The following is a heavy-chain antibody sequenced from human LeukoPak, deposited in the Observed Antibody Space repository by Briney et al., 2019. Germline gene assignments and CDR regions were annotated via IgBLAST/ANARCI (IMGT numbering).Heavy chain of an antibody. J-gene: IGHJ4*02. CDR2: IIPIFGTA. CDR3: AKRDNTAMAPFDY. CDR1: GGSFSSYA. Sequence: SVKVSCKASGGSFSSYAISWVRQAPGQGLEWMGGIIPIFGTANYAQKFQGRVTITTDESTSTAYMELSSLRSEDTAVYYCAKRDNTAMAPFDYWGQGTLVTVSS. V-gene: IGHV1-69*05. D-gene: IGHD5-18*01.